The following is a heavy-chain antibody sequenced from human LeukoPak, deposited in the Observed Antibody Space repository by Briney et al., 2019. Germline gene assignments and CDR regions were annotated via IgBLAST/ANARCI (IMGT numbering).Heavy chain of an antibody. J-gene: IGHJ5*02. CDR1: GVPFSLYS. Sequence: QSGTSLRLSCAASGVPFSLYSMHWVRQAPGKGLECVAIISHDGEKTFYSESVRGRFTISRDNWKNTMSLQMDSLRPEDTAVYHCARIGHGWTYGGGLDPWGRGTLVIV. D-gene: IGHD4-23*01. V-gene: IGHV3-30*04. CDR3: ARIGHGWTYGGGLDP. CDR2: ISHDGEKT.